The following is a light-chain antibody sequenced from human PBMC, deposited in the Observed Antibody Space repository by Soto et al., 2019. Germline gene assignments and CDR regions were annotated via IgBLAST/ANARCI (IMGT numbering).Light chain of an antibody. Sequence: EVVLTQSPGTLSLSPGERGTLSCKASQSIVSSFLAWYQQKPGQAPRLVIYGASTRATGVPARFSGSASATDFTLTISRLEPEDFAVYYCQHYGSGGYTFGQGTKLEIK. CDR1: QSIVSSF. J-gene: IGKJ2*01. CDR3: QHYGSGGYT. V-gene: IGKV3-20*01. CDR2: GAS.